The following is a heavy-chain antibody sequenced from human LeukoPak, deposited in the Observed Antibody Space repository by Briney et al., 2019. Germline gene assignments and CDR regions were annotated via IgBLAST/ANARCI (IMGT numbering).Heavy chain of an antibody. V-gene: IGHV4-39*07. Sequence: SETLSLTCTVSGGSISSNSYYWGWIRQPPGKGLEWIGSVYYSGSTYYNPSLKSRVTISVDTSKNQFSLKLSSVTAADTAVYYCARDDRGGDDFDYWGQGTLVTVSS. J-gene: IGHJ4*02. CDR3: ARDDRGGDDFDY. D-gene: IGHD4-17*01. CDR2: VYYSGST. CDR1: GGSISSNSYY.